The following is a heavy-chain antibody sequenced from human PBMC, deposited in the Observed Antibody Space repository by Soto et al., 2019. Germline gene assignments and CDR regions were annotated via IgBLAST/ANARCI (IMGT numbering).Heavy chain of an antibody. CDR1: GFTFSNSA. J-gene: IGHJ4*02. V-gene: IGHV3-23*01. Sequence: EVQLLESGGALGQPVGSLRLSCAASGFTFSNSAMSWVRQPPGMGLEWVSSMSGGGHIAYYADSVKGRFTISRDNSKNTLYLQLNSLRDEDTAIYYCAKDSLYYDSRGYYANWCQGTLIPVSS. CDR2: MSGGGHIA. CDR3: AKDSLYYDSRGYYAN. D-gene: IGHD3-22*01.